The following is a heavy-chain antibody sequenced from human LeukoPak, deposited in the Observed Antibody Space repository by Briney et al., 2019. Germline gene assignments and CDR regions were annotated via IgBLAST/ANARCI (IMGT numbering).Heavy chain of an antibody. CDR1: GFTFSSYS. CDR2: ISSSSSTI. V-gene: IGHV3-48*04. D-gene: IGHD6-13*01. J-gene: IGHJ4*02. CDR3: ARDSIAAAVTRRFDY. Sequence: GRSLRLFCAASGFTFSSYSMNWVRQAPGKGLEWVSYISSSSSTIYYADSVKGRFTISRDNAKNSLYLQMNSLRAEDTAVYYCARDSIAAAVTRRFDYWGQGTLVTVSS.